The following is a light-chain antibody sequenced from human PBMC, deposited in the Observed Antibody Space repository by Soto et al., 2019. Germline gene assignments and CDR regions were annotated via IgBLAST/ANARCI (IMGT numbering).Light chain of an antibody. Sequence: EIVMTQSPATLSVSPGERATLSCRASQSSSSELAWYQQKPCQPPRLLIYSASTRATGVPARFTGSGSGSEFTLTISGLQSEDFAVYYCQQGHNWPLTFGQGTRLEI. CDR2: SAS. J-gene: IGKJ2*01. CDR1: QSSSSE. V-gene: IGKV3-15*01. CDR3: QQGHNWPLT.